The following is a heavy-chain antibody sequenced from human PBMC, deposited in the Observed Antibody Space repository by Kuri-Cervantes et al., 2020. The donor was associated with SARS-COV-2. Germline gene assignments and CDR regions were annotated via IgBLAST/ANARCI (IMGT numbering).Heavy chain of an antibody. J-gene: IGHJ4*02. CDR1: GFTGSSNY. V-gene: IGHV3-53*01. Sequence: GESLKISCAASGFTGSSNYMSWVRQAPGKGLEWVSVIYSGGTTFYADSVKGRFTISRENSKKPLYLQMNSLRAEDTAVYYCARGPTSGGTSSDYWGQGTLVTVSS. D-gene: IGHD1-1*01. CDR3: ARGPTSGGTSSDY. CDR2: IYSGGTT.